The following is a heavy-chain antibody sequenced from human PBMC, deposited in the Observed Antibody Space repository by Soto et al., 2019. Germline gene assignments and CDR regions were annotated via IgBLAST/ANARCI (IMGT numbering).Heavy chain of an antibody. CDR1: GGSFSGYY. V-gene: IGHV4-34*01. CDR3: ARPAIAAAVSAFDY. D-gene: IGHD6-13*01. J-gene: IGHJ4*02. Sequence: QVQLQQWGAGLLKPSETLSLTCAVYGGSFSGYYWSWIRQPPGKGLEWIGEINHSGSTNYNPSLKSRLTISVDPSKTQFSLKLSSVTAADTAVYYCARPAIAAAVSAFDYWGQGTLVTVSS. CDR2: INHSGST.